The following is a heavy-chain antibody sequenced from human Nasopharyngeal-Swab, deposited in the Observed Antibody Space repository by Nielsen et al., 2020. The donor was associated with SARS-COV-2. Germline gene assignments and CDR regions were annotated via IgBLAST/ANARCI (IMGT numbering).Heavy chain of an antibody. V-gene: IGHV1-2*06. CDR1: GYTFTGYY. Sequence: ASVKVSCKASGYTFTGYYMHWMRQAPGQGLEWMGRINPNSGGTNYAQKFQGRVTMTRDTSTSTVYMELSSLRSEDTAVYYCARAGPNYGSGSSLAYYYGMDVWGQGTTVTVSS. D-gene: IGHD3-10*01. CDR3: ARAGPNYGSGSSLAYYYGMDV. CDR2: INPNSGGT. J-gene: IGHJ6*02.